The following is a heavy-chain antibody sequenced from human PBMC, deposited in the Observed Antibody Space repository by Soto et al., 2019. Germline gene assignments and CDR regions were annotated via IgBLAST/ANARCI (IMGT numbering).Heavy chain of an antibody. CDR3: APCTRHDYRDYDPGTSHVFDS. CDR1: GFSLSNSGVG. D-gene: IGHD4-17*01. CDR2: IYGDNDK. Sequence: QITLKESGPSPVKPTQTLTVTCTFSGFSLSNSGVGVAWIRQPPGKALAWLALIYGDNDKRYSPSLKTRLTITKDTSKNQVVLTMTNMAPVDTATYYCAPCTRHDYRDYDPGTSHVFDSWGQGTLVAVSS. J-gene: IGHJ4*02. V-gene: IGHV2-5*02.